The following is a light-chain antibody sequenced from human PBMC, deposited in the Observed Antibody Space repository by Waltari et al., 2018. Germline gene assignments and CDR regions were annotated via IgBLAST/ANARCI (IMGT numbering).Light chain of an antibody. CDR1: GRARGSYNH. Sequence: QSALTQPLSVSGSPGQSVTISCTGTGRARGSYNHVSWYQQHPDKAPKLIIYDVPERPSGVPDRFSGSKSGNPASLTISGLKTEDEADYYCQSYDSSNVVFGGGTKLTVL. V-gene: IGLV2-11*01. CDR3: QSYDSSNVV. CDR2: DVP. J-gene: IGLJ2*01.